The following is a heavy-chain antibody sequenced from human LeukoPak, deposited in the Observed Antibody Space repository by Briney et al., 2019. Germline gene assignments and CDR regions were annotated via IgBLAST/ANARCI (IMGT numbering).Heavy chain of an antibody. CDR2: IGAYKGST. J-gene: IGHJ4*02. CDR3: ARGQLWFGELPNYFDY. D-gene: IGHD3-10*01. V-gene: IGHV1-18*01. Sequence: ASVKVSCKASGYRFTIYGITWVRQAPGQGREWMGWIGAYKGSTNYAQKVQGRVTMTTDTSTSTAYMELRSLRSDDTAIYYCARGQLWFGELPNYFDYWGQGTLVTVSS. CDR1: GYRFTIYG.